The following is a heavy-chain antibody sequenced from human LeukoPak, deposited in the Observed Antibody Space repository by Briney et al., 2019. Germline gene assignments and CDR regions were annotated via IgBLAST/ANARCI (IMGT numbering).Heavy chain of an antibody. V-gene: IGHV3-30*03. Sequence: GGSLRLSCAASAFTFSNFGMHWVRQAPGKGLEWVAVISYDGSNTFYADSVKGRFTISRDNSKNTLYLQMNSLRAEDTAVYYCASPVEGGSYLLGYWGQGTLVTVSS. CDR1: AFTFSNFG. CDR3: ASPVEGGSYLLGY. D-gene: IGHD1-26*01. CDR2: ISYDGSNT. J-gene: IGHJ4*02.